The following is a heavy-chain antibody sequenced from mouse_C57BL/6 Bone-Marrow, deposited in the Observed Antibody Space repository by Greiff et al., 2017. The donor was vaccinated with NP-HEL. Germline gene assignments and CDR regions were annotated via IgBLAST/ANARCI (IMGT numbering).Heavy chain of an antibody. CDR1: GFSLTSYA. V-gene: IGHV2-9-1*01. D-gene: IGHD2-2*01. J-gene: IGHJ4*01. CDR2: IWTGGGT. CDR3: ARKLVYGYDVGRYAMDY. Sequence: QVQLKQSGPGLVAPSQSLSITCTVSGFSLTSYAISWVRQPPGKGLEWLGVIWTGGGTNYNSALKSRLSISKDNSKSQVFLKMNSLQTDDTARYYCARKLVYGYDVGRYAMDYWGQGTSVTVSS.